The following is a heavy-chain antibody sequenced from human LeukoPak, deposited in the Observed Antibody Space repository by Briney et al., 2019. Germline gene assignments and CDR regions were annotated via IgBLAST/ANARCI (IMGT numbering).Heavy chain of an antibody. V-gene: IGHV4-59*01. CDR2: IYNSGST. CDR1: GGSISSYY. J-gene: IGHJ4*02. Sequence: SETLSLTCTVPGGSISSYYWSWIRQPPGKGLEWIGYIYNSGSTNYNPSLKSRVTISVDTSKNQFSQKLSSVTAADTAVYYCARDRDTAMAHYFDYWGQGTLVTVSS. D-gene: IGHD5-18*01. CDR3: ARDRDTAMAHYFDY.